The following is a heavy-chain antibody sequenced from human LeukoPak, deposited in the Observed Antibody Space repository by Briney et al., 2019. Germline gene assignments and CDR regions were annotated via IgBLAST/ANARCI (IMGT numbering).Heavy chain of an antibody. CDR3: TKDVGVILFDY. Sequence: PGRSLRLSCAASGFTFSNYGMHWVRQAPGKGLGWVALISYDGKNYNYADSVKGRFTISRDNSKNTLYLQMNSLRPEDTAIYYCTKDVGVILFDYWGQGTLVTVSS. CDR2: ISYDGKNY. CDR1: GFTFSNYG. V-gene: IGHV3-30*18. D-gene: IGHD3-16*01. J-gene: IGHJ4*02.